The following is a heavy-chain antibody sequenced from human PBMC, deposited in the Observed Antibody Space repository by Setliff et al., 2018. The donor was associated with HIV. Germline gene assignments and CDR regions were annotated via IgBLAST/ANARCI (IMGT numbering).Heavy chain of an antibody. CDR2: IIPIFGTA. V-gene: IGHV1-69*05. J-gene: IGHJ6*02. CDR1: GDTFSNYA. Sequence: SVKVSCKASGDTFSNYAISWVRQAPGQGLEWMGGIIPIFGTASHAQKSQGRVTITTDESTSTAYMGLSSLRFEDTAMYYCASAYCSSTGCYVRWGNGMDVWGQGTTVTVSS. CDR3: ASAYCSSTGCYVRWGNGMDV. D-gene: IGHD2-2*01.